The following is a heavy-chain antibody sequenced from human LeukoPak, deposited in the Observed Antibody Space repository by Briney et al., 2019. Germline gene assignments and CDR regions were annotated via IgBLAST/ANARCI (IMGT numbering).Heavy chain of an antibody. CDR2: IYISGST. J-gene: IGHJ4*02. CDR3: ARVPGDGYLDY. Sequence: SETLSLTCTVSGDSISNYYWSWIRQPAGKGLEWIGRIYISGSTYYNPSLKSRVTISVDTSKNQFSLKLSSVTAADTAVYYCARVPGDGYLDYWGQGTLVTVSS. CDR1: GDSISNYY. V-gene: IGHV4-4*07. D-gene: IGHD5-24*01.